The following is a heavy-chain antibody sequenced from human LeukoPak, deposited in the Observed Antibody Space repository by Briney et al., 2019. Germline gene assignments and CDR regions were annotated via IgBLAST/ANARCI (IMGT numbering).Heavy chain of an antibody. Sequence: SSVKVSCKASGGTFSSYVISWVRQAPGQGLEWMGRIIPIFGIANYAQKFQGRVTITADKSTSTAYMELSSLRSEDTAVYYCARDETEGYSSGWYLGWFDPWGQGTLVTVSS. D-gene: IGHD6-19*01. CDR2: IIPIFGIA. V-gene: IGHV1-69*04. CDR3: ARDETEGYSSGWYLGWFDP. J-gene: IGHJ5*02. CDR1: GGTFSSYV.